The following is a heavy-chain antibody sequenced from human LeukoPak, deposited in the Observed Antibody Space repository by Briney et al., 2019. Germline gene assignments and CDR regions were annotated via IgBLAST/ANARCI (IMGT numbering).Heavy chain of an antibody. CDR1: GGSISSYY. CDR2: IYYSGST. Sequence: SETLSLTCTVPGGSISSYYWSWIRQPPGKGLEWLGYIYYSGSTNYNPSLTSRVTISVDTSKNQFSLKLSSVTAADTAVYYCARQVDCSSTSCYVLEPYFDYWGQGTLVTVSS. CDR3: ARQVDCSSTSCYVLEPYFDY. V-gene: IGHV4-59*01. D-gene: IGHD2-2*01. J-gene: IGHJ4*02.